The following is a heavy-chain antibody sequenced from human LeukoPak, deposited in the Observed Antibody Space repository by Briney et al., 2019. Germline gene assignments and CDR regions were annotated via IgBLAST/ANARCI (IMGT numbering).Heavy chain of an antibody. CDR2: ISSGSTI. Sequence: GGSLRLSCAASGFTFSSYEMNWVRQAPGKGLEGVSYISSGSTIYDADSVKGRFTIYRDNAKNSLSLQMNSLRAEDTAVYYCARESIAVAGAPFDYWGQGTLVTVSS. J-gene: IGHJ4*02. V-gene: IGHV3-48*03. D-gene: IGHD6-19*01. CDR3: ARESIAVAGAPFDY. CDR1: GFTFSSYE.